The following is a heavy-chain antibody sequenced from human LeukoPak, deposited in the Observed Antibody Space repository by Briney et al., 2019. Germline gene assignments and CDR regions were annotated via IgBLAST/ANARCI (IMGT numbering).Heavy chain of an antibody. J-gene: IGHJ3*02. D-gene: IGHD5-12*01. CDR3: AKDSVRGYSGYGDDGFDI. CDR2: ISGGGDST. CDR1: GFTFSTYP. Sequence: GGSPRLSCAASGFTFSTYPISWVRQAPGKGLEWVSAISGGGDSTYYADSVKGRFTISRDNSKNTLYLQMNSLRAEDTAVYYCAKDSVRGYSGYGDDGFDIWGQGTMVTVSS. V-gene: IGHV3-23*01.